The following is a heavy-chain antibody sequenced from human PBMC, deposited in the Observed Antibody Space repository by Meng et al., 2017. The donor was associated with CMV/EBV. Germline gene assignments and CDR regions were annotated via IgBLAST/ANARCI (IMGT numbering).Heavy chain of an antibody. CDR3: ARVDSGSYSFDL. V-gene: IGHV3-11*01. Sequence: SVEAAGFKCRGYYRSGFRQAPGKGLEWVSYISSSGSTIYYADSVKGRFTISRDNAKNSLYLQMNSLRAEDTAVYYCARVDSGSYSFDLWGRGTLVTVSS. D-gene: IGHD1-26*01. CDR2: ISSSGSTI. CDR1: GFKCRGYY. J-gene: IGHJ2*01.